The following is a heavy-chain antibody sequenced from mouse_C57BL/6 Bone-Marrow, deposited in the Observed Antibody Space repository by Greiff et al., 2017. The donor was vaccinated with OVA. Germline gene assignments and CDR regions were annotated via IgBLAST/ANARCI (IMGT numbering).Heavy chain of an antibody. D-gene: IGHD1-1*01. CDR3: TTNYGSADVDYYAMDY. Sequence: EVQLQQSGAELVRPGASVKLSCTASGFNIKDDYMHWVKQRPEQGLEWIGWIDPENGDTEYASKFQGKATITADTSSNTAYLQLSSLTSEDTAVYYCTTNYGSADVDYYAMDYWGQGTSVTVSS. V-gene: IGHV14-4*01. CDR1: GFNIKDDY. CDR2: IDPENGDT. J-gene: IGHJ4*01.